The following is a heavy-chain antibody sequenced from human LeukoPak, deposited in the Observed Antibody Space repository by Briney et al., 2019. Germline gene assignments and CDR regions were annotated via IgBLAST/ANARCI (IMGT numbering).Heavy chain of an antibody. CDR3: AKDQDPITIFGVGAFDY. CDR1: GFTFSNYW. CDR2: IKQDGSEK. D-gene: IGHD3-3*01. J-gene: IGHJ4*02. Sequence: GGSLRLSCAASGFTFSNYWMSWVRQAPGEGLEWVANIKQDGSEKFYVDSVKGRFTISRDNAKNSLYLQMNSLRAEDTAVYYCAKDQDPITIFGVGAFDYWGQGTLVTVSS. V-gene: IGHV3-7*01.